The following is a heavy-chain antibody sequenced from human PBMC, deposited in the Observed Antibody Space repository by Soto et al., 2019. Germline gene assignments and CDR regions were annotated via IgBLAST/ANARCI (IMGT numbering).Heavy chain of an antibody. CDR3: AKGVPGIAVAGTGYFQH. D-gene: IGHD6-19*01. J-gene: IGHJ1*01. V-gene: IGHV3-23*01. Sequence: GGSLRLSCAAPGFTVSSNYISWVRQAPGKGLEWVSGISGSGDSTYYADSVKGRFTISRDNSKNTLDLQMNSLRAGDRAVYYCAKGVPGIAVAGTGYFQHWGQGTLVTVSS. CDR2: ISGSGDST. CDR1: GFTVSSNY.